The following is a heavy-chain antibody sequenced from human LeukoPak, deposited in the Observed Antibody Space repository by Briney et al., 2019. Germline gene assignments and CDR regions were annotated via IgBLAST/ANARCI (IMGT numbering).Heavy chain of an antibody. V-gene: IGHV1-8*01. CDR3: ARGIAVAGTYAFDI. J-gene: IGHJ3*02. D-gene: IGHD6-19*01. CDR1: GYTFTSYG. CDR2: MNPNSGNT. Sequence: GASVKVSCKAFGYTFTSYGIGWVRQAPGQGLEWMGWMNPNSGNTGYAQKFQGRVTITRNTSISTAYMELSSLRSEDTAVYYCARGIAVAGTYAFDIWGQGTMVTVSS.